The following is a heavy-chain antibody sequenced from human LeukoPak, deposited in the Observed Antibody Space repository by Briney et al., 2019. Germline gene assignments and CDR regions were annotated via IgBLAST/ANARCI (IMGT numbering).Heavy chain of an antibody. V-gene: IGHV3-21*01. CDR3: ARDALAVDDYYYYYYMDV. Sequence: GGSLRLSCAASRFTFSTYSMNWVRQAPGKGLEWVSSISSSSSYIYYADSVKGRFTISRDNAKNSLYLQMNSLRAEDTAVYYCARDALAVDDYYYYYYMDVWGKGTTVTVSS. CDR1: RFTFSTYS. J-gene: IGHJ6*03. CDR2: ISSSSSYI. D-gene: IGHD6-19*01.